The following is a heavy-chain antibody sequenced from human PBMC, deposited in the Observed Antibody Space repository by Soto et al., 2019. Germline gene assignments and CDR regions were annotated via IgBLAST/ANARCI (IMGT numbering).Heavy chain of an antibody. J-gene: IGHJ2*01. D-gene: IGHD2-2*01. V-gene: IGHV3-23*01. Sequence: EVQLLESGGGLVQPGGSLRLSCAGSGFTFINYAMNWVRQAPGKGLEWVSSIRGGGAGTFFADSVRGRFTISRDNSKNTVTLQMNSLGVDDTAVYYCARKILGSTSRPNYWYFDLWGRGTLVTVSS. CDR2: IRGGGAGT. CDR3: ARKILGSTSRPNYWYFDL. CDR1: GFTFINYA.